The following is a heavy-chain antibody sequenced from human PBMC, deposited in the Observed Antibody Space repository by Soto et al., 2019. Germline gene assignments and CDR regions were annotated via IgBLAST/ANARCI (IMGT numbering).Heavy chain of an antibody. D-gene: IGHD5-12*01. J-gene: IGHJ4*02. V-gene: IGHV3-74*01. Sequence: EVQLVESGGGLVQPGGSLRLSCAASGFTFSSYWMHWVRQAPGKGLVWVTRINSDGGSRSYADSVKGRFTISIDNAKNTLYLQMNSLRAEDTAVYYCARVGYPASLDYWGQGTLVTVSP. CDR2: INSDGGSR. CDR1: GFTFSSYW. CDR3: ARVGYPASLDY.